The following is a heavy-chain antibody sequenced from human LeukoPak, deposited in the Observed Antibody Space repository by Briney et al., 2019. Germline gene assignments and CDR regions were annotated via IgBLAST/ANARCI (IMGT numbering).Heavy chain of an antibody. CDR1: GGSIRRSNYY. CDR2: IYYSGST. CDR3: ARARRRLWFGLIGRGAFDI. V-gene: IGHV4-39*01. Sequence: SETLSLTCTVSGGSIRRSNYYWGWIRQPPGKGLEWIGGIYYSGSTYYNPSLKSRVTISVDTSKNEFSLKVRSVTAADTAMYYCARARRRLWFGLIGRGAFDIWGQGTMVTVSS. D-gene: IGHD5-18*01. J-gene: IGHJ3*02.